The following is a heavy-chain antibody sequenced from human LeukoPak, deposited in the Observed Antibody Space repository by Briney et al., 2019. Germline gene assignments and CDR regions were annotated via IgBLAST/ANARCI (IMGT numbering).Heavy chain of an antibody. D-gene: IGHD1-26*01. CDR1: GFTFSNFL. Sequence: GGSLRLSCAASGFTFSNFLMTWVRQAPGKGPEWVSAISGSGGDTYYADSVKGRFTISRDNSKNTLYLQMNSLRAEDTAVYYCAKKGATTGDFDYWGQETLVTVSS. J-gene: IGHJ4*02. V-gene: IGHV3-23*01. CDR2: ISGSGGDT. CDR3: AKKGATTGDFDY.